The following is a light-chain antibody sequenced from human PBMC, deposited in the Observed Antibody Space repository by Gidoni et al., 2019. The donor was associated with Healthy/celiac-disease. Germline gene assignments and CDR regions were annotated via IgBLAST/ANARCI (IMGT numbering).Light chain of an antibody. J-gene: IGKJ2*01. CDR3: QQSYSTHT. V-gene: IGKV1-39*01. Sequence: DIQMTQSPSSLSASVGDRVTITCRASQSISSYLNWYQQKPGKAPKLLIYAASSLQSGVPSRFSGGGSGTDFTLTISSLQPEDFATYYCQQSYSTHTFGQGTKLEIK. CDR2: AAS. CDR1: QSISSY.